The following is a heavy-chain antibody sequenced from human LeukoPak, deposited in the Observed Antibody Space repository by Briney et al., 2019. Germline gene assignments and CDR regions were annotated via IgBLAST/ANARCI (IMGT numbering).Heavy chain of an antibody. V-gene: IGHV3-23*01. CDR3: AKVEDIVVVPAAYPDY. J-gene: IGHJ4*02. Sequence: GGSLRLSCVASGLTFSSYAMSWVRQAPGKGLEWVSAISGSGGSTYYADSVKGRFTISRDNSKNTLYLQMNSLRAEDTAVYYCAKVEDIVVVPAAYPDYWGQGTLVTVSS. CDR2: ISGSGGST. D-gene: IGHD2-2*01. CDR1: GLTFSSYA.